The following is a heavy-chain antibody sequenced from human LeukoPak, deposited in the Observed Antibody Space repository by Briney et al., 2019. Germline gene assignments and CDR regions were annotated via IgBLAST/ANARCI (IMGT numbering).Heavy chain of an antibody. Sequence: SETLSLTCTVSGGSIGSSSYYWGWIRQPPGKGLEWIGSMYYSGSTYYNPSLKSRVTISVDTSKNQFSLKLSSVTAADTAVYYCAREGRITMVRGVGTFDIWGQGTMVTVSS. CDR2: MYYSGST. CDR3: AREGRITMVRGVGTFDI. CDR1: GGSIGSSSYY. D-gene: IGHD3-10*01. V-gene: IGHV4-39*01. J-gene: IGHJ3*02.